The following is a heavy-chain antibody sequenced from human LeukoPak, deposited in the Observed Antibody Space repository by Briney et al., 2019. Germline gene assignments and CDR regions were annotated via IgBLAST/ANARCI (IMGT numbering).Heavy chain of an antibody. CDR3: ARGNTLYWRAFDI. V-gene: IGHV3-48*04. J-gene: IGHJ3*02. CDR1: GFTFSSYW. CDR2: ISSSGSTI. D-gene: IGHD2/OR15-2a*01. Sequence: PGGSLRLSCAASGFTFSSYWMSWVRQAPGKGLEWVSYISSSGSTIYYADSVKGRFTISRDNAKNSLYLQMNSLRAEDTAVYYCARGNTLYWRAFDIWGQGTMVTVSS.